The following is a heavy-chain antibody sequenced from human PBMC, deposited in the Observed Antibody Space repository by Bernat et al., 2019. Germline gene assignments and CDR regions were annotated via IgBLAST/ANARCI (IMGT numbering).Heavy chain of an antibody. CDR1: GIPFDDYA. V-gene: IGHV3-9*01. J-gene: IGHJ6*03. Sequence: EVQLVESGGGLVQPGRFLRLSCAASGIPFDDYAMHWVRQALGKGLEWVSGISWNSGSIGDADSVKGRITITRDNAKNSLYLQMNSLRAEDTALCYCAKAGSATWDYYYYYMDVWGKGTTVTVSS. CDR3: AKAGSATWDYYYYYMDV. CDR2: ISWNSGSI. D-gene: IGHD1-26*01.